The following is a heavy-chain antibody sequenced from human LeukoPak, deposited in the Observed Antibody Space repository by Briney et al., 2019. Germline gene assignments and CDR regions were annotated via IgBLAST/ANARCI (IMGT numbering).Heavy chain of an antibody. CDR2: IRSSSSYI. CDR3: ARALSSSWYL. J-gene: IGHJ4*02. Sequence: PGGSLTLSCAASGFTFSSYSMTWVRHAPGKGLEWVSSIRSSSSYIYHTHSVKGPSTISRDNAKNSLYLQMNSLRAEDTAVYYCARALSSSWYLWGQGTLVTVAS. CDR1: GFTFSSYS. V-gene: IGHV3-21*01. D-gene: IGHD6-13*01.